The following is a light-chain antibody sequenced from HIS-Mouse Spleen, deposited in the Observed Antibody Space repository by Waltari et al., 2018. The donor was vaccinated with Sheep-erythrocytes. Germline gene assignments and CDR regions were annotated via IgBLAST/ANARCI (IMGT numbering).Light chain of an antibody. Sequence: SYELTQPPSVSVSPGQTASITCSGDKLGDKYACWYQQKPGQSPVLVIYQDSKRPSGIPARFSGSNSGNTATLTISGTQAMDEADYYGQAWDSSTAWVFGGGTKLTVL. CDR1: KLGDKY. CDR3: QAWDSSTAWV. CDR2: QDS. V-gene: IGLV3-1*01. J-gene: IGLJ3*02.